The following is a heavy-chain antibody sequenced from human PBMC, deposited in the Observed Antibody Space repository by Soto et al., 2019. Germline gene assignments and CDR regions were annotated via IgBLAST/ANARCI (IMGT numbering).Heavy chain of an antibody. Sequence: QVQLVQSGDEVRKPGSSVKVSCKASGYIFVNYGIAWVRQAPGQGLEWMGWSSPYSGNTHYASKVQGRLTMTTDTSTSTAHMDLGSLTSDDTAVYYSAMVDNYVTPTPQDVWGQGTTVTVSS. CDR3: AMVDNYVTPTPQDV. CDR1: GYIFVNYG. D-gene: IGHD3-16*01. J-gene: IGHJ6*02. CDR2: SSPYSGNT. V-gene: IGHV1-18*01.